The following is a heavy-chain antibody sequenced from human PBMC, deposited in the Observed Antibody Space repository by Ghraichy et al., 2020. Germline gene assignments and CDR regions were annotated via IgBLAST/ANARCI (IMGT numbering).Heavy chain of an antibody. CDR3: VKSSGGDSSGYYYSYWYFDL. CDR1: GFTFSSYA. V-gene: IGHV3-64D*06. J-gene: IGHJ2*01. D-gene: IGHD3-22*01. Sequence: GGSLRLSCSASGFTFSSYAMHWVRQAPGKGLEYVSAISSNGGSTYYADSVKGRFTISRDNSKNTLYLQMSSLRAEDTAVYYCVKSSGGDSSGYYYSYWYFDLWGRGTLVTVSS. CDR2: ISSNGGST.